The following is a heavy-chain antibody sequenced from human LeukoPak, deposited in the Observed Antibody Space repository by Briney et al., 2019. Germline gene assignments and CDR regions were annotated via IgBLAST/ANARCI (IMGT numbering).Heavy chain of an antibody. CDR1: GGSISSGDYY. V-gene: IGHV4-30-4*08. CDR3: ARAGDFWSGYYSLIDY. Sequence: SQTLSLTCTVSGGSISSGDYYWSWIRQPPGKGPEWIGYIYCSGSTYYNPSLKSRVTISVDTSKNQFSLKLNSVTAADTAVYYCARAGDFWSGYYSLIDYWGQGTLVTVSS. J-gene: IGHJ4*02. D-gene: IGHD3-3*01. CDR2: IYCSGST.